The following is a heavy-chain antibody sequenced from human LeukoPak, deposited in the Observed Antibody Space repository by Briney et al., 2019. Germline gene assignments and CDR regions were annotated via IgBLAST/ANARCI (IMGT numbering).Heavy chain of an antibody. CDR1: GGSVSSYY. CDR2: IYYSGST. D-gene: IGHD3-9*01. Sequence: SETVSLTCTVSGGSVSSYYWSWIRQPPGKGLEWIGYIYYSGSTNYNPSLKSRVTISVDTSKNQFSLKLSSVTAADTAVYYCARHNYDILTGPPGYFDYWGQGTLVTVSS. J-gene: IGHJ4*02. V-gene: IGHV4-59*08. CDR3: ARHNYDILTGPPGYFDY.